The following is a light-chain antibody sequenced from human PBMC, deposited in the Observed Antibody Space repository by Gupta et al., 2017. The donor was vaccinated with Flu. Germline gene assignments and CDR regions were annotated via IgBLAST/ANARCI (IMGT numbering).Light chain of an antibody. CDR2: DKS. Sequence: QVAVTQEPSLTVSPGETVTITCGSNTGAVTSGHYPYRFQQKPRQAPRRLLYDKSNKPAVTPAGFSATLRGAKTALTLSGAEQEEEAEYYGSHTSSGARGVFGGGTKLTVL. J-gene: IGLJ3*02. CDR1: TGAVTSGHY. CDR3: SHTSSGARGV. V-gene: IGLV7-46*01.